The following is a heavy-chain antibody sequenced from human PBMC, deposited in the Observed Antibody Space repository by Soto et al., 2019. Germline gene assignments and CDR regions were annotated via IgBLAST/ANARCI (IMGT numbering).Heavy chain of an antibody. CDR1: GFTFSSYA. V-gene: IGHV3-23*01. CDR3: VKVIPTYYYGSGSYSIWFDP. J-gene: IGHJ5*02. D-gene: IGHD3-10*01. CDR2: ISGSGGST. Sequence: GGSLRLSCAASGFTFSSYAMSWVRQAPGKGLEWVSAISGSGGSTYYADSVKGRFTISRDNSKNTLYLQMNSLRAEDTAVYYCVKVIPTYYYGSGSYSIWFDPWGQGTLVTVSS.